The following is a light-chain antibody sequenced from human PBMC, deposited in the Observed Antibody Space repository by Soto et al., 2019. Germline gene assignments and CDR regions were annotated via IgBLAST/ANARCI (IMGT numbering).Light chain of an antibody. V-gene: IGKV3-15*01. CDR2: DAS. CDR3: HQDFNLPWT. J-gene: IGKJ1*01. Sequence: EVLMTQSPATLSVSPGEXATLSCRASQSVSGKLAWYQQKPGQAPRLLIYDASTRATGIPARFSGSGSGTEFTLTISSLQSEDFAVYFCHQDFNLPWTFGQGTKV. CDR1: QSVSGK.